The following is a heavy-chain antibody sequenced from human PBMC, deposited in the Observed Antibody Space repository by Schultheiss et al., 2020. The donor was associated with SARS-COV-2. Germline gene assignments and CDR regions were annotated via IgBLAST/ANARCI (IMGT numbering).Heavy chain of an antibody. CDR2: INSDGST. Sequence: GGSLRLSCAASGFSFSSHWMHWVRQAPGKGLVWVSRINSDGSTIYADSVKGRFTISRDNAKNTLYLQMNSLGAEDTAVYYCAKDRIDYYFDYWGQGTLVTVSS. CDR3: AKDRIDYYFDY. CDR1: GFSFSSHW. J-gene: IGHJ4*02. D-gene: IGHD3-9*01. V-gene: IGHV3-74*01.